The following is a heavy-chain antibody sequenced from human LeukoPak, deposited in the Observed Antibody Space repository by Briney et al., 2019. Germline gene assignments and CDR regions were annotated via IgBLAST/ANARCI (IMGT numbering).Heavy chain of an antibody. CDR3: WAGYSSSWYDQFLYYYYYYYMDV. J-gene: IGHJ6*03. Sequence: QPGRSLRLSCAASGFTFSSYAMHWVRQAPGKGLEWVAVISYDGSNKYYADSVKGRFTISRDNAKNSLYLQMNSLRAEDTAVYYCWAGYSSSWYDQFLYYYYYYYMDVWGKGTTVTVSS. V-gene: IGHV3-30*04. CDR2: ISYDGSNK. D-gene: IGHD6-13*01. CDR1: GFTFSSYA.